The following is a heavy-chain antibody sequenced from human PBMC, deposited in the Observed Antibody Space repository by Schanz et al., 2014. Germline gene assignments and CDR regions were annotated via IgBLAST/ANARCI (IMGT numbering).Heavy chain of an antibody. CDR3: ARIGGSVFDY. CDR2: INSVGSNT. V-gene: IGHV3-74*02. Sequence: EVQLVESGGGLVQPGKSLRLSCAASGFTFSSHWMHWVRQNPGKGLVWVARINSVGSNTDYADAVTGRFTISRDNSKNPPYLQMNGLRAEDSAVDYCARIGGSVFDYWAQGTLVTVSS. CDR1: GFTFSSHW. D-gene: IGHD3-10*01. J-gene: IGHJ4*02.